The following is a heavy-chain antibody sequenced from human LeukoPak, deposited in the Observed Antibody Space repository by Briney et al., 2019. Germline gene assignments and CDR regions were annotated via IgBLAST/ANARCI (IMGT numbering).Heavy chain of an antibody. V-gene: IGHV4-34*01. Sequence: PSETLSLTCAVYGDSFSGYYWSWVRQPPGKGLEWVGEINHGGSTNYKPSLKSRVTIAVNTSKNQFILKLSSVTAADTAVYYCARLPIGVVSAAIKPAAFDIWGQGTMVTVSS. CDR2: INHGGST. CDR1: GDSFSGYY. J-gene: IGHJ3*02. D-gene: IGHD2-2*01. CDR3: ARLPIGVVSAAIKPAAFDI.